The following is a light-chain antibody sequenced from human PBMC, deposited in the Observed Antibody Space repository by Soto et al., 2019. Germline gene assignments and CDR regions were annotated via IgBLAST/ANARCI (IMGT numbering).Light chain of an antibody. Sequence: SYELTQPPSVSVSPGQTASITCSGDKLGDKYACWYQQKPGQSPVVVIYQDSKRPSGIPERFSGSNSGNTATLTISGTQAMDEADYYCQAWDSSTYYVFGTGTKLTVL. CDR1: KLGDKY. J-gene: IGLJ1*01. CDR2: QDS. CDR3: QAWDSSTYYV. V-gene: IGLV3-1*01.